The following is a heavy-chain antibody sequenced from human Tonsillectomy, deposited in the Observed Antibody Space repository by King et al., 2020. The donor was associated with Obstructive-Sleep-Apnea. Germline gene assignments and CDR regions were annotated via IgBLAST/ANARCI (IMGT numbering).Heavy chain of an antibody. D-gene: IGHD3-9*01. V-gene: IGHV3-30*18. Sequence: VQLVESGGGVVQPGRSLRLSCAASGFTFSNYGMHWVRQAPGKGLEWVAVISFDGSNKYYADSVKGRFTISRDNYKNTLYLQMNSLRAEDTAVYYCAKAPYYDILTGYWGDYYYFGIDVWGQGTTVTVSS. J-gene: IGHJ6*02. CDR3: AKAPYYDILTGYWGDYYYFGIDV. CDR2: ISFDGSNK. CDR1: GFTFSNYG.